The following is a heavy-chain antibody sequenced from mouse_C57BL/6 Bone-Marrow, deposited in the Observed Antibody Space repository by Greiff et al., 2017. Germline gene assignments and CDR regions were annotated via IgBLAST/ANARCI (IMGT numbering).Heavy chain of an antibody. V-gene: IGHV5-9*01. J-gene: IGHJ3*01. D-gene: IGHD2-5*01. CDR1: GFTFSSYT. Sequence: EVQGVESGGGLVKPGGSLKLSCAASGFTFSSYTMSWVRQTPEKRLGWVATISGGGGNTYYPDSVKGRFTISRDNAKNTLYLQMSSLRSEDTALLDCASSYYSNNDPSWFDYWGQGTPVTVSA. CDR3: ASSYYSNNDPSWFDY. CDR2: ISGGGGNT.